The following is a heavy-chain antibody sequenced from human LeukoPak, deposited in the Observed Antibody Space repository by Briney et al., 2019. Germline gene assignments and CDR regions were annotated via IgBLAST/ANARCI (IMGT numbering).Heavy chain of an antibody. D-gene: IGHD3-10*01. CDR1: GYTFTGYY. J-gene: IGHJ4*02. CDR2: INPNSGGT. V-gene: IGHV1-2*02. CDR3: ARVDYYGSGSYYNGY. Sequence: ASVKVSCKASGYTFTGYYIHWVRQAPGQGLEGMGWINPNSGGTNYAQKSQGRVTMTRDTSISTAYMELSRLRSDDTAVYYCARVDYYGSGSYYNGYWGQGTLVTVSS.